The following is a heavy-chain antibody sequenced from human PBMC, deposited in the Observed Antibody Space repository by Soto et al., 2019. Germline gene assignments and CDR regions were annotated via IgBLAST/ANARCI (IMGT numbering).Heavy chain of an antibody. J-gene: IGHJ5*02. Sequence: QVQLQESGPGLVKPSQTLSLTCTVSGVSISSGDYYWSWIRQHPGKGLEWIGYIYYSGSTYYNPSLKGRVTISGDTSKNQFSLKLSSVTAADTAVYYCARLWSGSRQGFDPWGQGTLVTVSS. CDR2: IYYSGST. CDR3: ARLWSGSRQGFDP. CDR1: GVSISSGDYY. V-gene: IGHV4-31*03. D-gene: IGHD3-3*01.